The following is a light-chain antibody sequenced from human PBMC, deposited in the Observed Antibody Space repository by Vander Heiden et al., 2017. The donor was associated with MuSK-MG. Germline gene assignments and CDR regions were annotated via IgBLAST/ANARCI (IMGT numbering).Light chain of an antibody. J-gene: IGKJ4*01. CDR3: QRVSSYGLF. Sequence: AIHLTQSPSSLSASVGDSVTLTCRASQGISSSLAWYQQKPGQAPKLLIYDASSLETGVPSRFSGSGSGTEFTLTISSLQPEDFATYYCQRVSSYGLFFGGGTKVEIK. V-gene: IGKV1-13*02. CDR2: DAS. CDR1: QGISSS.